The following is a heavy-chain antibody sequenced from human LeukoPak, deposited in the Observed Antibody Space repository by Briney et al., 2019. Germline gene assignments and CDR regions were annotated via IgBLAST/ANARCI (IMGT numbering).Heavy chain of an antibody. V-gene: IGHV1-2*02. J-gene: IGHJ4*02. Sequence: GASVKVSCKASGYTFTDYYMHWVRQAPGQGLEWMGWINPDSGGTNYAQRFQGRVTMTRDTSISTAYMELSRLRSDDTAVYYCARDDEGRANFDFWGQGTLVTVSS. CDR3: ARDDEGRANFDF. CDR1: GYTFTDYY. CDR2: INPDSGGT.